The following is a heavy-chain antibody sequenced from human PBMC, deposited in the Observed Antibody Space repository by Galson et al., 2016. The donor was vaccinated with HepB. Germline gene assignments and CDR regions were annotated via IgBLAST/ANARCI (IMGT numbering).Heavy chain of an antibody. J-gene: IGHJ4*02. CDR1: GFTFSIYH. CDR2: ITADGSST. V-gene: IGHV3-74*01. CDR3: TRDWFGSLDY. D-gene: IGHD3-10*01. Sequence: SLRLSCAASGFTFSIYHFHWVRQAPGKGLEWVSRITADGSSTTYADSVRGRFSVSTDTAENTIHLQMNNLRVEDTAVYYCTRDWFGSLDYWGQGTLVTVSS.